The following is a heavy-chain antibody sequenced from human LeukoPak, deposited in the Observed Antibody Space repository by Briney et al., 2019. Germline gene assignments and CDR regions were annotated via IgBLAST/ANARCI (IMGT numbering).Heavy chain of an antibody. Sequence: PGGSLRLSCAASGFTLSNYGMSWVRQPPGKGLEWVSSISNGGSNTYYADSVKGRFTISRDNSKNTLYPQMNSLRAEDTAVYYCAKGRPKSLDYWGQGTLVTVSS. J-gene: IGHJ4*02. CDR1: GFTLSNYG. V-gene: IGHV3-23*01. CDR3: AKGRPKSLDY. CDR2: ISNGGSNT.